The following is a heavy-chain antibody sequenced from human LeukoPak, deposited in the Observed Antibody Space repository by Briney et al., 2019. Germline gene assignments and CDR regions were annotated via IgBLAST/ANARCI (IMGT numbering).Heavy chain of an antibody. J-gene: IGHJ4*02. V-gene: IGHV1-2*02. D-gene: IGHD3-10*01. CDR1: GYTFTDYW. CDR3: APGGAIDY. Sequence: GASVKVSCKASGYTFTDYWMHWGRQAPGQGLEWMGWINPNSGGTKYAQKFQGRVTMTRDTSISTAYMELSRLRSDDTAMYYCAPGGAIDYWGQGTLVTVSS. CDR2: INPNSGGT.